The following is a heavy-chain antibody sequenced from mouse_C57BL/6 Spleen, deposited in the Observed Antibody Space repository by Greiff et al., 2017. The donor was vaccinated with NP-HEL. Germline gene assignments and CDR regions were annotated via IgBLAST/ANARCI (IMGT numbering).Heavy chain of an antibody. V-gene: IGHV1-69*01. CDR2: IDPSDSYT. Sequence: QVQLQQPGAELVMPGASVKLSCKASGYTFTSYWMHWVKQRPGQGLEWIGEIDPSDSYTNYNQKFKGKSTLTVDKSSSTAYMQLSSLTSEDSAVYYGARPYYYGSSYWFAYWGQGTLVTVSA. D-gene: IGHD1-1*01. J-gene: IGHJ3*01. CDR1: GYTFTSYW. CDR3: ARPYYYGSSYWFAY.